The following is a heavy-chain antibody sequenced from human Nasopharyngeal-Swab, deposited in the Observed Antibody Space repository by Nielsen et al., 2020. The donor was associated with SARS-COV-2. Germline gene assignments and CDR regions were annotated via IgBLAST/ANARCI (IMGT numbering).Heavy chain of an antibody. CDR3: AKETSPDSSGYYYDGGYFDY. D-gene: IGHD3-22*01. Sequence: WIRQPPGKGLEWVSAISSSGGSTYYADSVKGRFTISRDNSKNTLYLQMNSLRAEDTAVYYCAKETSPDSSGYYYDGGYFDYWGQGTLVTVSS. V-gene: IGHV3-23*01. J-gene: IGHJ4*02. CDR2: ISSSGGST.